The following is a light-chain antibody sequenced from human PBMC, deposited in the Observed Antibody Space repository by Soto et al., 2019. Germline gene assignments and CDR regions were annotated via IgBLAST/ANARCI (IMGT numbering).Light chain of an antibody. V-gene: IGLV2-8*01. CDR1: SSDVGGYSY. Sequence: QSVLTQPPSASGSPGQSVTISCTGTSSDVGGYSYVSWYQQHPGKAPKLMIYEVSKRPSGVPDRFSGSKSGNTASLTVSGLQADDEADYYCSSYTGSTPYVFGTGTKGTVL. CDR3: SSYTGSTPYV. CDR2: EVS. J-gene: IGLJ1*01.